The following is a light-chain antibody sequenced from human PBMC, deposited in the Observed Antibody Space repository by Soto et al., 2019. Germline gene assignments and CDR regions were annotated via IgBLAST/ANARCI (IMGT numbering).Light chain of an antibody. V-gene: IGKV3-15*01. J-gene: IGKJ1*01. CDR3: QHYSTWLWT. CDR2: GAS. Sequence: EIVMTQSPATLSVSPGERATLSCRASQSVDSKLAWYQQKPGQGPRLLIYGASYRATGIPARFSGSGSGTECTLAISSLQSEDFAVYYCQHYSTWLWTFGQGTKVEIK. CDR1: QSVDSK.